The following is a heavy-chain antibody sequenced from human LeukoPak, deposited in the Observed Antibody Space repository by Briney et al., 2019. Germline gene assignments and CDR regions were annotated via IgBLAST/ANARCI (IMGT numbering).Heavy chain of an antibody. Sequence: SETLSLTCTVSGGSISSYYWSWIRQPPGKGLEWIGYIYYSGSTSYNPSLKSRVTISVDTSKNQFSLKLSSVTAADTAVYYCASGYSYGTYYYYGMDVWGQGTTVTVSS. CDR3: ASGYSYGTYYYYGMDV. CDR2: IYYSGST. V-gene: IGHV4-59*01. J-gene: IGHJ6*02. D-gene: IGHD5-18*01. CDR1: GGSISSYY.